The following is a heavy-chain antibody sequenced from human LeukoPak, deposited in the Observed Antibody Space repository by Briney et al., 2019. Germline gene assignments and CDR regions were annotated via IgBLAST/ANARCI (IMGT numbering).Heavy chain of an antibody. Sequence: SETLSLTCGVYGGSFSGYHWSWIRQPPGKGLEWIGEISHSGSTNYNPSLKSRVTISLDTSKNQFSLKLSSVTAADTAVYYCASKKGGTSWYFSWGQGTLVIVSS. V-gene: IGHV4-34*01. CDR2: ISHSGST. D-gene: IGHD6-13*01. J-gene: IGHJ4*02. CDR1: GGSFSGYH. CDR3: ASKKGGTSWYFS.